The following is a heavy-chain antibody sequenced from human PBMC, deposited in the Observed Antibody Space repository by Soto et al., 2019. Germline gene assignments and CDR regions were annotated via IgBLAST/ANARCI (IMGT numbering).Heavy chain of an antibody. Sequence: ASVKVSCKASGYTFTSYAMHWVRQAPGQRLEWMGWINAGNGNTKYSQKFQGRVTITRDTSASTAYMELSSLRSEDTAVYYCARGRRFGGEVYYRYGMDVWGQGTTVTVSS. CDR3: ARGRRFGGEVYYRYGMDV. D-gene: IGHD3-10*01. CDR2: INAGNGNT. CDR1: GYTFTSYA. V-gene: IGHV1-3*01. J-gene: IGHJ6*02.